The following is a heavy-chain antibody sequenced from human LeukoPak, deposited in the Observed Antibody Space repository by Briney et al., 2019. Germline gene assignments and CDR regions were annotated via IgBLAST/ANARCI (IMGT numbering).Heavy chain of an antibody. CDR1: GGSISSYY. CDR2: IYYSGST. V-gene: IGHV4-59*08. D-gene: IGHD3-10*01. CDR3: ARRVGSGSYYALGY. J-gene: IGHJ4*02. Sequence: SETLSLTCTVSGGSISSYYWSWIRQPPGKGLEWIGYIYYSGSTNYNPSLKSRVTISVDTSKNQFSLKLSSVTAADTAVYYCARRVGSGSYYALGYWGQGTLVTVSS.